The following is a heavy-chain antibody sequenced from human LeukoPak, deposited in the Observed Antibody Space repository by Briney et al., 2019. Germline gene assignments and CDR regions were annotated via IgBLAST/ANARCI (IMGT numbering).Heavy chain of an antibody. CDR3: VSEEIYGREWL. D-gene: IGHD3-3*01. V-gene: IGHV4-4*08. CDR2: IYSSGLT. Sequence: PSETLSLTCTVSGGSISSYYWSWIRQPPGKGLEWVGYIYSSGLTNYNPSLKSRLTITIDTSKQQFSLRLTSVSAADTAVYYCVSEEIYGREWLWGQGTLVTVSS. CDR1: GGSISSYY. J-gene: IGHJ4*02.